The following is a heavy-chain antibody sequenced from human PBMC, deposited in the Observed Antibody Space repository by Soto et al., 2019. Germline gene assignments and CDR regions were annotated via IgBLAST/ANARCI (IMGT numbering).Heavy chain of an antibody. J-gene: IGHJ6*02. D-gene: IGHD2-2*03. Sequence: EVQLLESGGGLVQPGGSLRLSCAASGFTFSSYAMSWVRKAPGRGREWVSAIRGSGGSTYYADSVKGRFTISRDNSKNTLYLQMNSLRAEDTAVYYCAKDGYCSSTSCYYYYYGMDVWGQGTTVTVSS. V-gene: IGHV3-23*01. CDR1: GFTFSSYA. CDR2: IRGSGGST. CDR3: AKDGYCSSTSCYYYYYGMDV.